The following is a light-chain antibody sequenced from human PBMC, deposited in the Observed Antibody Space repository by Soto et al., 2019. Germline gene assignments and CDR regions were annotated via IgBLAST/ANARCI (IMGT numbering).Light chain of an antibody. CDR1: SSDVGSYNR. CDR3: SLYISGSTYV. J-gene: IGLJ1*01. Sequence: QSALTQPPSVSGSPGQSVTISCTGTSSDVGSYNRLSWYQQPPGTAPKLIMYEVNTRPSGVPDRFSGSKSGSTASLTISGLQAEDEADYYCSLYISGSTYVFGTGPQLTVL. V-gene: IGLV2-18*01. CDR2: EVN.